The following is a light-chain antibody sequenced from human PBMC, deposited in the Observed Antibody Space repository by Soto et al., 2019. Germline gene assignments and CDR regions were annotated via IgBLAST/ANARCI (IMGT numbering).Light chain of an antibody. CDR3: SSYINSITFVV. J-gene: IGLJ2*01. CDR2: EVS. Sequence: QSALSQPASVSGSPGQPITISCTVTSSDVGANNYVSWYQHHPGKAPKLLIYEVSNRPSGVSSRFSGSKSGNTASLTISGLQAEDEADYYCSSYINSITFVVFGGGTQLTVL. V-gene: IGLV2-14*01. CDR1: SSDVGANNY.